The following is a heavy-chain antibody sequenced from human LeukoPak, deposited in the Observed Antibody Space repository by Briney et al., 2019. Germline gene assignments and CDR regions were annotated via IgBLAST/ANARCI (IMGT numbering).Heavy chain of an antibody. Sequence: PGGSLRLSCAVSGFTVSNDCMSWVRQAPGKGLEWVSVIYGGGDTYYADSVRGRFTISRDNFENTLFLQMDSLRPEDTAVYYCTRLLPSSHHFFDSWGQGTLVTVSS. J-gene: IGHJ4*02. CDR1: GFTVSNDC. CDR3: TRLLPSSHHFFDS. CDR2: IYGGGDT. V-gene: IGHV3-53*01. D-gene: IGHD6-6*01.